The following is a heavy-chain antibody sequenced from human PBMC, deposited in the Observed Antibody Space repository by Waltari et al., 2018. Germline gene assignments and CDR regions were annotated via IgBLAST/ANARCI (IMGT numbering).Heavy chain of an antibody. CDR3: ARKGGRGYPYGPFYYDY. Sequence: EVQLVESGGGLVQPGGSLRLSCAASGFSFGDYWMHWVRQAPGKGVELVSRINGDGVYVSSTDSVKGRFTISRDNAKNTVFLQLNSVRGEDTAVYYCARKGGRGYPYGPFYYDYWGQGTLVTVSS. CDR1: GFSFGDYW. D-gene: IGHD3-10*01. V-gene: IGHV3-74*01. J-gene: IGHJ4*02. CDR2: INGDGVYV.